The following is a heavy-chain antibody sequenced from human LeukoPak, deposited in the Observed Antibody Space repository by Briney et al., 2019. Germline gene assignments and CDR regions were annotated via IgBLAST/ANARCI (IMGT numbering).Heavy chain of an antibody. V-gene: IGHV3-30*02. D-gene: IGHD5-12*01. J-gene: IGHJ6*03. Sequence: RGSLRLSCAASGFTFSSYGMHWVRQAPGKGLEWVAFIRYDGSNKYYADSVKGRFTISRDNSKNTLYLQMKSLRAEDTAVYYCAKGGGYEAQYYYYYLDVWGKGTTVTISS. CDR2: IRYDGSNK. CDR1: GFTFSSYG. CDR3: AKGGGYEAQYYYYYLDV.